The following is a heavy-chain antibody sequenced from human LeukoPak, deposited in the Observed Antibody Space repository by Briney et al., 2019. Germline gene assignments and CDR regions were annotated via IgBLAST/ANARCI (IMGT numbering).Heavy chain of an antibody. CDR3: ARGSNTNGLAY. J-gene: IGHJ4*02. CDR1: GGSFRGYY. D-gene: IGHD2-8*01. CDR2: INHSGST. Sequence: SETLSLTCAVYGGSFRGYYWSWIRQPPGKGLEWIGEINHSGSTNYNPSLKSRVTISVDTSKNQFSLELSSVTAADTAVYYCARGSNTNGLAYWGQGTLVTVSS. V-gene: IGHV4-34*01.